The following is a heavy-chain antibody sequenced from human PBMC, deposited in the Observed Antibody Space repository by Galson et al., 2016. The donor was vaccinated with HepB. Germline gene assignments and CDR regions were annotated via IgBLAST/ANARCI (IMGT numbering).Heavy chain of an antibody. J-gene: IGHJ4*02. CDR1: GHSFISYG. Sequence: SVKVSCKASGHSFISYGISWVRQAPGQGFEWMGWISPYNGNTLYAQKVEGRVTMTTNTSTRTVYMELRSLRSDDTAVYYCARDADCSSNINCYGDYFDSWGQGTLVTVSS. V-gene: IGHV1-18*01. CDR3: ARDADCSSNINCYGDYFDS. CDR2: ISPYNGNT. D-gene: IGHD2-2*01.